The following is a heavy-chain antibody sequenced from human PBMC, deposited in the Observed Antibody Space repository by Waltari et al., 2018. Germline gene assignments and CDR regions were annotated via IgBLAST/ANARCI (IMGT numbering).Heavy chain of an antibody. J-gene: IGHJ3*02. Sequence: QVQLVQSGAEVKKPGASVKVSCKASGYTFTGYYMHWVRQATGQGLEWMGWINPNSGGTNYAQKFQGRVTMTRDTSISTAYMELSRLRSDDTAVYYCARDGDYYGSGDAFDIWGQGTMVTVSS. V-gene: IGHV1-2*02. CDR3: ARDGDYYGSGDAFDI. D-gene: IGHD3-10*01. CDR2: INPNSGGT. CDR1: GYTFTGYY.